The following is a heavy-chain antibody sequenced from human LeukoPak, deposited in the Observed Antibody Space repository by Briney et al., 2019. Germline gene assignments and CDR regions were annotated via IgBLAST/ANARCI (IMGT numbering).Heavy chain of an antibody. V-gene: IGHV1-46*01. Sequence: GASVKVSRKASGYTFTSYYMHWVRQAPGQGLEWMGIINPSGGSTSYAQKFQGRVTMTRDTSTSTVYMELSGLRSEDTAVYYCARDSPYYDSSGYYPGGYFDYWGQGTLVTVSS. CDR1: GYTFTSYY. J-gene: IGHJ4*02. CDR2: INPSGGST. CDR3: ARDSPYYDSSGYYPGGYFDY. D-gene: IGHD3-22*01.